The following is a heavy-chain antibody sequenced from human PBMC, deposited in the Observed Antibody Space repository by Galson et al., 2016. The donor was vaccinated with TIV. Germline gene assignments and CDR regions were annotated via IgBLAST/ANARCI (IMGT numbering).Heavy chain of an antibody. Sequence: SVKVSCKASGSTFIGYYMHWVRQAPGQGLEWMGIINPSGGSTHYAQKFEGRVTLTRDTSTNTVYMELSDLRSEDAAFYYCARKGFGGSGSFYTVDYLDFWGQGTLVIVSS. CDR2: INPSGGST. V-gene: IGHV1-46*01. J-gene: IGHJ4*02. CDR3: ARKGFGGSGSFYTVDYLDF. D-gene: IGHD3-10*01. CDR1: GSTFIGYY.